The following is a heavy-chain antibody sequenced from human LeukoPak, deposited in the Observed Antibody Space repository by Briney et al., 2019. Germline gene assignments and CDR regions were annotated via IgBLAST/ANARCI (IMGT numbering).Heavy chain of an antibody. J-gene: IGHJ4*02. CDR1: GVTFSKYG. CDR3: ATEGFYY. Sequence: GGSLRLSCAASGVTFSKYGMKWVRQAAGTGLEYVSGISRSGDITHYADSVKGRFTISRDHLKNTLYLQMNSPRADDTDLYYCATEGFYYWGPGTLVTVSS. CDR2: ISRSGDIT. V-gene: IGHV3-23*01.